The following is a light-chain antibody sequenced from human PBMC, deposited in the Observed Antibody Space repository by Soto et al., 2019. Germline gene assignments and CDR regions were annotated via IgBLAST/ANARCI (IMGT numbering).Light chain of an antibody. CDR1: SSDVGGYDY. V-gene: IGLV2-14*01. CDR3: LSYTGSSARI. J-gene: IGLJ1*01. CDR2: EVF. Sequence: QSALTQPASVSGSPGQSITISCTGTSSDVGGYDYVSWYQQNPGKAPKLMIYEVFNRPSGVSGRFSGSKSGNTASLTISGLQAEDEGYYYCLSYTGSSARIFGTGTKVTVL.